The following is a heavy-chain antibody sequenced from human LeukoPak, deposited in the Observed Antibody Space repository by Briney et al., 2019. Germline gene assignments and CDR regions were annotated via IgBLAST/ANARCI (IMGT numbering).Heavy chain of an antibody. CDR2: IYYSGST. V-gene: IGHV4-59*08. D-gene: IGHD3-3*01. CDR3: ARRRGDFWSDYYAFDS. J-gene: IGHJ4*02. CDR1: GGSISSHY. Sequence: SGTLSLTCAVSGGSISSHYWSWIRQPPGKGLEWIGYIYYSGSTEYNPSLTSRVTKSLDTSKNQFSLKLSSVTAADTAVYYCARRRGDFWSDYYAFDSWGQGTLVTISS.